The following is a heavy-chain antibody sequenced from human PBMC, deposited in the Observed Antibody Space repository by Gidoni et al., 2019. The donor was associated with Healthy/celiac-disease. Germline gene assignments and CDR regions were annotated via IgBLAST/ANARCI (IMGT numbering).Heavy chain of an antibody. CDR2: INHSGST. J-gene: IGHJ4*02. V-gene: IGHV4-34*01. CDR3: ARASPTYYYDSSGYYPDY. Sequence: QVQLQQWGAGLLKPSETLSLTCAVYGGSFSGYYWSWIRQPPGKGLEWIGEINHSGSTNYNPSLKSRVTISVDTSKNQFSLKLSSVTAADTAVYYCARASPTYYYDSSGYYPDYWGQGTLVTVSS. CDR1: GGSFSGYY. D-gene: IGHD3-22*01.